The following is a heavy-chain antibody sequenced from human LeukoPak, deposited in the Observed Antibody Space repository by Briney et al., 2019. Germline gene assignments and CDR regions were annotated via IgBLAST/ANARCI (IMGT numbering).Heavy chain of an antibody. CDR3: ARDFSPSGKVDY. D-gene: IGHD3-3*01. J-gene: IGHJ4*02. CDR1: GFTFSNYG. CDR2: ISGSGSAT. Sequence: GGSLRLSCAASGFTFSNYGMSWVRQAPGKGLEWVSTISGSGSATYNAGSVKGRFTTSRDNSNNTLYLQMNSLRAEDTAVYYCARDFSPSGKVDYWGQGTLVTVSS. V-gene: IGHV3-23*01.